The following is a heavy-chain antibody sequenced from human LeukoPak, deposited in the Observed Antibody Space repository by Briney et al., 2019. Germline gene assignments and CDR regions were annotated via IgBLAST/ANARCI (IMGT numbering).Heavy chain of an antibody. CDR1: GGSISSGGYY. Sequence: PSETLSLTCTVFGGSISSGGYYWSWIRQHPGEGLEWIGYIYYSGSTYYNPSLKSRVTISVDTSKNQFSLKLGSVTAADTAVYYCARGGTGGYYDILTGYSEPGGYYFDYWGEGTLVTVSS. CDR2: IYYSGST. J-gene: IGHJ4*02. V-gene: IGHV4-31*03. CDR3: ARGGTGGYYDILTGYSEPGGYYFDY. D-gene: IGHD3-9*01.